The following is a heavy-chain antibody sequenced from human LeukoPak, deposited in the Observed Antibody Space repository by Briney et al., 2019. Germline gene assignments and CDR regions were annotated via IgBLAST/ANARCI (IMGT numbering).Heavy chain of an antibody. CDR3: VRGAYSSSWLNFDY. Sequence: GGSLRLSCAASGFTFSSYAMHWVRQAPGKGLEWVALIPYDGSNKYYADSVKGRFTVSRDNSKNTLYLQMNSLRAEDTAVYYWVRGAYSSSWLNFDYWGQGTLVTVSS. CDR1: GFTFSSYA. V-gene: IGHV3-30*04. CDR2: IPYDGSNK. D-gene: IGHD6-13*01. J-gene: IGHJ4*02.